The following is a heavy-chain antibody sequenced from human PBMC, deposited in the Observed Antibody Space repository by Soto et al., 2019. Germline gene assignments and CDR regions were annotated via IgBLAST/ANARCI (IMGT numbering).Heavy chain of an antibody. CDR3: ARDRMITFGGPLLGWYFDL. CDR1: GYTFTSYY. V-gene: IGHV1-46*01. J-gene: IGHJ2*01. D-gene: IGHD3-16*01. Sequence: QVQLVQSGAEVKKPGASVKVSCKASGYTFTSYYMHWVRQAPGQGLEWMGIINPSGGSTSYAQKFQGGVTMTRDTSTSTVYMELSSLRSEDTAVYYCARDRMITFGGPLLGWYFDLWGRGTLVTVSS. CDR2: INPSGGST.